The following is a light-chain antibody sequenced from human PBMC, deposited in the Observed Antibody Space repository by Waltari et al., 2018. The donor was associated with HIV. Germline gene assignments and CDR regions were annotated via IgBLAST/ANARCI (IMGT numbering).Light chain of an antibody. Sequence: KSSQSVLYSSNNKNYLAWYQQKPGQPPKLLIYWASTRESGVPDRFSGSGSGTDFTLTISSLQAEDVAVYYCQQYYSTPPTFGGGTKVEIK. CDR1: QSVLYSSNNKNY. V-gene: IGKV4-1*01. CDR3: QQYYSTPPT. CDR2: WAS. J-gene: IGKJ4*01.